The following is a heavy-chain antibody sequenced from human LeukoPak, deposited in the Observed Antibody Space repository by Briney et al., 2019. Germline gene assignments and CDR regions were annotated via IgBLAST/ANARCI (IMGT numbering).Heavy chain of an antibody. CDR1: GYTFTSYY. J-gene: IGHJ4*02. D-gene: IGHD1-26*01. V-gene: IGHV1-46*01. Sequence: GASVTVSCTASGYTFTSYYIHWVRQAPGQGLKWMGIINPSGGTTVYAQNFQGRVIMTRDTSTSTVHMDLSSLRSEDAAVYYCAREPRPVGATSFGYYFDYWGQGTLVTVSS. CDR2: INPSGGTT. CDR3: AREPRPVGATSFGYYFDY.